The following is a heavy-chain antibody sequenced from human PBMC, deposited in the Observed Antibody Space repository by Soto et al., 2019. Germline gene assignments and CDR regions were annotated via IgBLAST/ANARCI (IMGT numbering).Heavy chain of an antibody. CDR1: GGTFSSYT. D-gene: IGHD3-10*01. Sequence: QVQLVQSGAEVKKPGSSVKVSCEASGGTFSSYTISWVRQAPGQGLEWMGRIIPILGIANYAQKFQGRVRITADKPTCRAYLELSSLRSEDTAVYYCARTLPVIELAGIGDYYFDYWGQGTLVTVSS. CDR3: ARTLPVIELAGIGDYYFDY. V-gene: IGHV1-69*02. J-gene: IGHJ4*02. CDR2: IIPILGIA.